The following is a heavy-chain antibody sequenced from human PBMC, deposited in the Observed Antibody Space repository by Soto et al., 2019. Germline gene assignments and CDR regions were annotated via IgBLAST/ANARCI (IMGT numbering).Heavy chain of an antibody. CDR1: GFIFSNYA. Sequence: GGSLRLSCAPSGFIFSNYAMNWVRQARGKGLEWVSAISGSGADTYYTESVKGRFTISRDNFKNTLYLQMNSLRAEDTAVYYCAKDTGRGGGSVFDYWGQGTLVTVSS. J-gene: IGHJ4*02. V-gene: IGHV3-23*01. D-gene: IGHD2-15*01. CDR2: ISGSGADT. CDR3: AKDTGRGGGSVFDY.